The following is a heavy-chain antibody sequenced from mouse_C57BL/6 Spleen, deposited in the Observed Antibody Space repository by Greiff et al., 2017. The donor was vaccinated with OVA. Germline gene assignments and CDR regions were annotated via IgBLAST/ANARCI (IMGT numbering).Heavy chain of an antibody. Sequence: VQLKESVAELVRPGASVKLSCTASGFNIKNTYMHWVKQRPEQGLEWIGRIDPANGNTKYAPKFQGKATITADTSSNTAYLQLSSLTSEDTAIYYCARRDYDGNWYFDVWGTGTTVTVSS. J-gene: IGHJ1*03. CDR2: IDPANGNT. D-gene: IGHD2-4*01. CDR1: GFNIKNTY. V-gene: IGHV14-3*01. CDR3: ARRDYDGNWYFDV.